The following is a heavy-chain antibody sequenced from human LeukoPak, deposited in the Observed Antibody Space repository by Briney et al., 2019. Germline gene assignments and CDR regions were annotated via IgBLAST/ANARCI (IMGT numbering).Heavy chain of an antibody. CDR1: GASITSFH. J-gene: IGHJ4*02. CDR2: IYTSGST. V-gene: IGHV4-4*07. CDR3: ARKDGDF. Sequence: PSETLSLTCVVSGASITSFHWTWFRQPAGRGLEWIGLIYTSGSTLYNPSLQSRVAMSVDMTKNQLSLKVTSVTAADAATYYCARKDGDFWGQGTLVTVSS.